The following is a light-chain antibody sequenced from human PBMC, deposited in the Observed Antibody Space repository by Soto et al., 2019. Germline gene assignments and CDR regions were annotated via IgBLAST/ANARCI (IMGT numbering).Light chain of an antibody. Sequence: DIQMTQSPSTLSAFVGDRVTITCRVSQSIGTDLAWYQHKPGKAPKLLIYGASNLDTAVPSRFRGSGSGTQFTLIISSLQPDDSATYYCQQYKTYMYTFGQGTKLEIK. V-gene: IGKV1-5*01. CDR1: QSIGTD. J-gene: IGKJ2*01. CDR3: QQYKTYMYT. CDR2: GAS.